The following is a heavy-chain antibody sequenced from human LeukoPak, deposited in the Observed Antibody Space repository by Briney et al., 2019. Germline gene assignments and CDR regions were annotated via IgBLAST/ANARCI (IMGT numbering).Heavy chain of an antibody. CDR1: GFSFDEYA. CDR3: ASSYDFWSGYPY. D-gene: IGHD3-3*01. Sequence: GRSLRLSCAASGFSFDEYAMHWVRQAPGKGLEWVSSISSSSSYIYYADSVKGRFTISRDNAKNSLYLQMNSLRAEDTAVYYCASSYDFWSGYPYWGQGTLVTVSS. J-gene: IGHJ4*02. V-gene: IGHV3-21*01. CDR2: ISSSSSYI.